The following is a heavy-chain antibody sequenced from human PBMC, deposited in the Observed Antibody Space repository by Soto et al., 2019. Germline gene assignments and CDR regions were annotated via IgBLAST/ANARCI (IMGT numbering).Heavy chain of an antibody. CDR3: AKAGVGYYGSGSYRSLDY. Sequence: QVQLVESGGGVVQPGRSLRLSCAASGFTFSSYGMHWVRQAPGKGLEWVAVISYDGSNKYYADSVKGRFTISRDNSKNTLYLQMNSLRAEDTAVYYCAKAGVGYYGSGSYRSLDYWGQGTLVTVSS. D-gene: IGHD3-10*01. CDR2: ISYDGSNK. J-gene: IGHJ4*02. CDR1: GFTFSSYG. V-gene: IGHV3-30*18.